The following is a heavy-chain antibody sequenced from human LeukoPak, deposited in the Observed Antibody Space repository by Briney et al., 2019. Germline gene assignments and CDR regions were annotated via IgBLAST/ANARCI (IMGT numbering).Heavy chain of an antibody. V-gene: IGHV1-3*03. J-gene: IGHJ5*02. D-gene: IGHD6-13*01. Sequence: ASVKVSCKASGYTFTSYAMHWVRQAPGQRLEWMGWINAGNGNTKYSQEFQGRVTITRDTSASTAYMELSSLRSEDMAVYYCARDPYSSSWLSINWFDPWGQGTLVTVSS. CDR2: INAGNGNT. CDR3: ARDPYSSSWLSINWFDP. CDR1: GYTFTSYA.